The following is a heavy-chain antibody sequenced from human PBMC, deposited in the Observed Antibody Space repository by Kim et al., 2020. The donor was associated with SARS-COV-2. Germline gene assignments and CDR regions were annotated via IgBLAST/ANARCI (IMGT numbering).Heavy chain of an antibody. CDR3: ARWEYQLLSGPGMDV. D-gene: IGHD2-2*01. J-gene: IGHJ6*02. CDR1: GYTFTGYY. Sequence: ASVKVSCKASGYTFTGYYMHWVRQAPGQGLEWMGWINPNSGGTNYAQKFQGRVTMTRDTSISTAYMELSRLRSDDTAVYYCARWEYQLLSGPGMDVWGQGTTVTVSS. V-gene: IGHV1-2*02. CDR2: INPNSGGT.